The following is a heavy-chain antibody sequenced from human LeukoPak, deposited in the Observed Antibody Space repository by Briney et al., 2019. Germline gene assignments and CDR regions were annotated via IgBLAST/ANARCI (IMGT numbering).Heavy chain of an antibody. Sequence: GGSLRLSCAASGFTFSSYAMSWVRQAPGKGLEWVSAISGSGGSTYYADSVKGRFTISRDNSKNTLYLEMNSLRAEDTAVYYCAKASRNQLQHYCYYGMDVWGQGTTVTVSS. CDR1: GFTFSSYA. V-gene: IGHV3-23*01. D-gene: IGHD2-2*01. CDR2: ISGSGGST. J-gene: IGHJ6*02. CDR3: AKASRNQLQHYCYYGMDV.